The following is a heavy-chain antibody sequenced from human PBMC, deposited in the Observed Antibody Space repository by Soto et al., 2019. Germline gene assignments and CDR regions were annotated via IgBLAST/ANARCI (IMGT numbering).Heavy chain of an antibody. CDR2: IRSKANSYAT. J-gene: IGHJ6*03. CDR1: GFTFSGSA. V-gene: IGHV3-73*01. CDR3: TPIRPFYDYIWGSRPGAVLDYYYYMDV. D-gene: IGHD3-16*01. Sequence: GGSLRLSCAASGFTFSGSAMHWVRQASGKGLEWVGRIRSKANSYATAYAASVKGRFTISRDDSKNTAYLQMNSLKTEDTAVYYCTPIRPFYDYIWGSRPGAVLDYYYYMDVWGKGTTVTVSS.